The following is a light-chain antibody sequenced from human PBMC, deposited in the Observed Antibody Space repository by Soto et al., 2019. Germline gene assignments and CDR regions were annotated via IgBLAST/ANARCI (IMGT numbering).Light chain of an antibody. J-gene: IGKJ2*01. Sequence: DIQMTQSPSTLSAAVGDRVTITCRASQSINSWLAWYQQKPGKAPNLLIYDASSFESGVPSRFSGSGSGTEFTLTISILQPDDFATYYCQQYNTYPYTCGQGTKLEIK. CDR2: DAS. V-gene: IGKV1-5*01. CDR1: QSINSW. CDR3: QQYNTYPYT.